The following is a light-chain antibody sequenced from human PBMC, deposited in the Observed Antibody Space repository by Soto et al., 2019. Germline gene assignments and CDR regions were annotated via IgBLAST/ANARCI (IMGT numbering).Light chain of an antibody. J-gene: IGKJ1*01. CDR2: KAS. CDR1: QSISAW. CDR3: QQYNNYGSWT. V-gene: IGKV1-5*03. Sequence: DIQMTQSPSTLSASVGDRVTITCRASQSISAWLAWYQQKPGKAPKLLIYKASSLESGVPSRFSGSGSGTDFTITISILQPDDFATYYCQQYNNYGSWTFGQGTKVEIK.